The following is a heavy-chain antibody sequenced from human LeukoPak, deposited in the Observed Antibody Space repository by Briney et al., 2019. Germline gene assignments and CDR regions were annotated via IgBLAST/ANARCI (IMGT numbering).Heavy chain of an antibody. Sequence: PSQTLSPARPVAAPSIGSYWWSSVRQPAGKGLEWLGRIDTSVSTTYNPSLKSRVTMSGDTSKNQFSLKLSSVTAADTAVYYCARRTDSGRYNWFEYWGQGTRVTGFS. CDR3: ARRTDSGRYNWFEY. V-gene: IGHV4-4*07. CDR1: APSIGSYW. D-gene: IGHD1-26*01. CDR2: IDTSVST. J-gene: IGHJ5*01.